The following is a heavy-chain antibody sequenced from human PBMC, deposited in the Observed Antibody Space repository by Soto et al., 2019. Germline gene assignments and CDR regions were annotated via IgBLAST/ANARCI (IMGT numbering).Heavy chain of an antibody. CDR3: ARGGLGGYDSLFFDY. V-gene: IGHV1-18*01. CDR1: GYTFTSHG. J-gene: IGHJ4*02. D-gene: IGHD5-12*01. CDR2: ISAYNGNT. Sequence: ASVKVSCKDSGYTFTSHGISWVRQAPGQGLEWMGWISAYNGNTNYAQKLQGRVTMTTDTSTSTAYMELRSLRSDDTAVYYCARGGLGGYDSLFFDYWGQGTLVTVSS.